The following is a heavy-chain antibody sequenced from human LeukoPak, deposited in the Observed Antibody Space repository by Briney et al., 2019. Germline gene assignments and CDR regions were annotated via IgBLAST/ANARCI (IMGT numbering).Heavy chain of an antibody. D-gene: IGHD6-13*01. CDR1: GFTFSSYA. CDR2: IKQDRSEK. CDR3: ARDRIAAAGSFGY. Sequence: GGSLRLSCAASGFTFSSYAMSWVRQAPGKGLEWVANIKQDRSEKYYVDSVKGRFTISRDNAKNSLYLQMNSLRAEDTAVYYCARDRIAAAGSFGYWGQGTLVTVSS. V-gene: IGHV3-7*01. J-gene: IGHJ4*02.